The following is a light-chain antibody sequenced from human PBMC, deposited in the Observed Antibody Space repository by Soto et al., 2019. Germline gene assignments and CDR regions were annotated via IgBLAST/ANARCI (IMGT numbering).Light chain of an antibody. CDR3: SSYRGTSTHV. J-gene: IGLJ2*01. Sequence: QSALTQPASVSGSPGQSITISCTGTSTDVVAYNYVSWYQQHPGKDPKLVIFDVTNRPSEVSDRFSGSKSGNTASLTISGLQFEDEADYYCSSYRGTSTHVFGGGNKLTVL. CDR2: DVT. CDR1: STDVVAYNY. V-gene: IGLV2-14*01.